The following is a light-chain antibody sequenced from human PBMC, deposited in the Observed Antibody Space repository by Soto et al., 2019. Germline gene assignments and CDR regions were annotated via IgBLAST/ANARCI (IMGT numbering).Light chain of an antibody. J-gene: IGKJ3*01. CDR2: AAS. Sequence: AIRMTQSPSSLSASTGDRVTITCRASQGISSYLAWYQQKPGKAPKLLIYAASTLQSGVPSRFSGRGTGTEVSLTIRCLQSEDFATYYCQRYYRYPLTFGPGTKVYIK. CDR1: QGISSY. V-gene: IGKV1-8*01. CDR3: QRYYRYPLT.